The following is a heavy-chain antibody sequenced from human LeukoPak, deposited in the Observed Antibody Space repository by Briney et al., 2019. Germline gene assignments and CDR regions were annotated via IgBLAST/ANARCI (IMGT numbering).Heavy chain of an antibody. CDR2: MNPNSGNT. CDR3: ASHFRYDAFDI. V-gene: IGHV1-8*01. CDR1: GYTFTSYD. Sequence: ASVKVSCKASGYTFTSYDINWVRQATGQGLEWMGWMNPNSGNTGYAQKFQARVTITRNTSINTAYMEQSSLRSEDTAVYYCASHFRYDAFDIWGQGTMVTVSS. J-gene: IGHJ3*02. D-gene: IGHD3-3*02.